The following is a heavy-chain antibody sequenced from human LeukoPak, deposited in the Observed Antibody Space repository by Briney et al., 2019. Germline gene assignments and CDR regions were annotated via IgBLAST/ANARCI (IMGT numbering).Heavy chain of an antibody. V-gene: IGHV4-4*07. Sequence: SETMSLTCTVSGGSISTFYWTWIRQPAGKGLEWIGRINNSGSTNYNPSLRSRVSMSVDRSKNQFSVTLSSVTAADTAVYFCAREGGDPRWLDPWGQGTLVTVSS. CDR1: GGSISTFY. J-gene: IGHJ5*02. D-gene: IGHD6-25*01. CDR2: INNSGST. CDR3: AREGGDPRWLDP.